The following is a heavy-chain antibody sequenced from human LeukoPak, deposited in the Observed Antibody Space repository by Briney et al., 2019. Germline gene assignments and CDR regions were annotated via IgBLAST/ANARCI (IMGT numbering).Heavy chain of an antibody. D-gene: IGHD2-21*02. CDR2: IYPRDGST. Sequence: EALVKVSCKASGYSFTSNYIHWVRQAPGQGLEWMGMIYPRDGSTSYAQKFQGRVTVTRDTSTSTVYMELSSLRSEDTAVYYCARAPIVVVTTNFAFDIWGQGTMVTVSS. CDR1: GYSFTSNY. J-gene: IGHJ3*02. CDR3: ARAPIVVVTTNFAFDI. V-gene: IGHV1-46*01.